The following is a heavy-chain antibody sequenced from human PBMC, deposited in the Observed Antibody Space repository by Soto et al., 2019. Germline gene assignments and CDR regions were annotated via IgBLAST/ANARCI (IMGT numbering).Heavy chain of an antibody. J-gene: IGHJ6*02. CDR1: GGSISSYF. V-gene: IGHV4-59*01. CDR2: IYYSGRT. CDR3: AFGGWTYDVLTGFYL. D-gene: IGHD3-9*01. Sequence: SETLSLTCTVSGGSISSYFWSWIRQPPGKGLEWIGYIYYSGRTNYNPSLKSRVTISVDTSKKQISLKLSSVTAADTAVYYCAFGGWTYDVLTGFYLRAQRTTVTGSS.